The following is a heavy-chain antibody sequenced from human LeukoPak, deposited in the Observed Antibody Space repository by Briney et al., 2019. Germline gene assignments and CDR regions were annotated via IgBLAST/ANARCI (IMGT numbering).Heavy chain of an antibody. D-gene: IGHD2-15*01. J-gene: IGHJ3*02. Sequence: GESLKISCKGSAYSSTSYWINWVRQMPGKGLEWMGRIDPSDSYTNYSPSFQGHVTISADKSISTASLQWSSLKASDTAMYYRASVVVVAATREGAFDIWGQGTMVTVSS. CDR2: IDPSDSYT. CDR3: ASVVVVAATREGAFDI. V-gene: IGHV5-10-1*01. CDR1: AYSSTSYW.